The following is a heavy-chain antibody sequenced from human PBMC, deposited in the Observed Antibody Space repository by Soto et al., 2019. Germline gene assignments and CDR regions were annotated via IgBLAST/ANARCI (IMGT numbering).Heavy chain of an antibody. CDR3: ARGGYDFWSGYLEFDY. D-gene: IGHD3-3*01. Sequence: GGSLRLSCAASGFTFSSYEMNWVRQAPGKGLEWVSYISSSGSTIYYADSVKGRFTISRDNAKNSLYLQMNSLRAEDTAVYYCARGGYDFWSGYLEFDYWGQGTLVTVSS. CDR2: ISSSGSTI. V-gene: IGHV3-48*03. J-gene: IGHJ4*02. CDR1: GFTFSSYE.